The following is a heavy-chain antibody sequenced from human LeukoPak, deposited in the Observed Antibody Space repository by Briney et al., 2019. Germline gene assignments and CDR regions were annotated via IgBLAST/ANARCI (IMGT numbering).Heavy chain of an antibody. J-gene: IGHJ2*01. Sequence: GGSLRLSCAASGFTFSSYWMSWVRQAPGKGLEWVANIKQDGSEKYYVDSVKGRFTISRDNAKNSLYLQMNSLRAEDTAVYYCARALVTPYWYFDLWGRGTLVTVSS. CDR1: GFTFSSYW. V-gene: IGHV3-7*01. CDR3: ARALVTPYWYFDL. D-gene: IGHD2-15*01. CDR2: IKQDGSEK.